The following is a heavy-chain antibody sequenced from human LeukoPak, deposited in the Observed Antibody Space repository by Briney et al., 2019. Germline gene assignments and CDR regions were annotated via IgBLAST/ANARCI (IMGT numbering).Heavy chain of an antibody. CDR3: ARSRAEWLLYDYYYYGMDV. Sequence: ASVKVSCKASGYAFTGYYMHWVRQAPGQGLEWMGWINPNSGGTNYAQKFQGRVTMTRDTSISTAYMELSRLRSDDTAVYYCARSRAEWLLYDYYYYGMDVWGQGTTVTVSS. D-gene: IGHD3-3*01. CDR2: INPNSGGT. V-gene: IGHV1-2*02. CDR1: GYAFTGYY. J-gene: IGHJ6*02.